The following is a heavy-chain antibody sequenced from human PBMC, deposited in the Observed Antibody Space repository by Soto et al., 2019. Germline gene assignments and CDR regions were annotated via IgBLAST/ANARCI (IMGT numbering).Heavy chain of an antibody. D-gene: IGHD2-2*01. CDR2: IYYSGST. Sequence: EKGLEWIGYIYYSGSTNYNPSLKSRVTISVDTSKNQFSLKLSSVTAADTAVYYCARSPVTGYFCSRSCYRGLANWFD. J-gene: IGHJ5*01. V-gene: IGHV4-59*01. CDR3: ARSPVTGYFCSRSCYRGLANWFD.